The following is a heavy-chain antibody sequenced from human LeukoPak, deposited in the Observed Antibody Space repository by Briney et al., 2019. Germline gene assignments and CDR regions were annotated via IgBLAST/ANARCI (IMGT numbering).Heavy chain of an antibody. V-gene: IGHV1-2*06. CDR1: GYTFTGYY. J-gene: IGHJ4*02. CDR3: ARVRRSGWAYFDY. CDR2: INPNSGGT. Sequence: GASVKVSCKASGYTFTGYYMHWVRQAPGQGLEWMGRINPNSGGTNYAQKFQGRVTMTRDTSISTAYMELSRLRSDDTAVYYCARVRRSGWAYFDYWGQGTLVTVSS. D-gene: IGHD6-19*01.